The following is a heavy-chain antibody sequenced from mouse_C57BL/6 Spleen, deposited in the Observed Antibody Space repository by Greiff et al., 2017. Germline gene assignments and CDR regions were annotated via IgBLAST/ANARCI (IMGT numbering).Heavy chain of an antibody. Sequence: EVQVEESEGGLVQPGSSMKLSCTASGFTFSDYYMAWVRQVPEKGLEWVANINYDGSSTYYLDSLKSRFILSRDNAKNILYLQMSSLKSEDTATYYCARDGAKDWYFDVWGTGTTVTVSS. J-gene: IGHJ1*03. D-gene: IGHD1-1*01. CDR2: INYDGSST. CDR1: GFTFSDYY. CDR3: ARDGAKDWYFDV. V-gene: IGHV5-16*01.